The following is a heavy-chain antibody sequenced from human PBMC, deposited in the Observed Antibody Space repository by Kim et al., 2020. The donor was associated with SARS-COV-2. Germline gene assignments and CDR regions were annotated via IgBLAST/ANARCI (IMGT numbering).Heavy chain of an antibody. D-gene: IGHD6-13*01. J-gene: IGHJ4*02. CDR3: ARVVAAAGPVFDY. V-gene: IGHV3-21*01. Sequence: YADSVKGRFTISRDNAKNSLYLQMNSLRAEDTAVYYCARVVAAAGPVFDYWGQGTLVTVSS.